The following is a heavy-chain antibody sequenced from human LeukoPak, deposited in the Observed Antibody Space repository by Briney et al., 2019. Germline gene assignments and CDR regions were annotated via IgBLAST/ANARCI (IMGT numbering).Heavy chain of an antibody. J-gene: IGHJ4*02. V-gene: IGHV3-66*02. CDR1: GFTVSSNY. Sequence: GGSLRLSCAASGFTVSSNYMSWVRQAPGKGLECVSVIYSGGSTYYADSVKGRFTISRDNSKNTLYLQMNSLRAEDTAVYYCARAGFDQYYYDSSGYYDYWGQGTLVTVSS. D-gene: IGHD3-22*01. CDR2: IYSGGST. CDR3: ARAGFDQYYYDSSGYYDY.